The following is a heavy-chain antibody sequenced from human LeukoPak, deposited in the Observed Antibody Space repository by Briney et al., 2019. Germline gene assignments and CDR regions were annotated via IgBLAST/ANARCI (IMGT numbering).Heavy chain of an antibody. CDR2: INPNSGGT. CDR1: GDTFTGYY. Sequence: ASVKVSCKASGDTFTGYYMHWVRQAPGQGLEWMGSINPNSGGTNYAQKFQGRVTMTRDTSISTAYMELSRLRSDDTAVYYCARDFGQEWELPKNPDYWGQGTLVTVSS. D-gene: IGHD1-26*01. J-gene: IGHJ4*02. V-gene: IGHV1-2*02. CDR3: ARDFGQEWELPKNPDY.